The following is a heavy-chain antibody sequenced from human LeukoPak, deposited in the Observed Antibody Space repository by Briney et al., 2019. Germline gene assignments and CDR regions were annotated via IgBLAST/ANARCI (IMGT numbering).Heavy chain of an antibody. CDR1: GGSVSSGSYY. D-gene: IGHD6-19*01. J-gene: IGHJ6*02. CDR3: ASRVAGTSMDV. CDR2: IYHSGST. V-gene: IGHV4-61*01. Sequence: PSEPLSLTCTVSGGSVSSGSYYWRWIRQPPGKGLEWIGNIYHSGSTRYSPSLKSRVTISIDTSKNQFSLKLSSVTAADTAVYYCASRVAGTSMDVWGQGTTVTVSS.